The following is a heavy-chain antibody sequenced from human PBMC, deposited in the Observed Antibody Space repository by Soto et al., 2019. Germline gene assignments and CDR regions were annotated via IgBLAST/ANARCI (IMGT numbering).Heavy chain of an antibody. CDR2: IYYSGST. J-gene: IGHJ4*02. CDR3: ARDLDGSYPFYGY. V-gene: IGHV4-59*01. D-gene: IGHD1-26*01. Sequence: SETLSLTCTVSGGSISSYYWSWIRQPPGKGLEWIGYIYYSGSTNYNPSLKSRVTISVDTSKNQFSLKLSSVTAADTAVYYCARDLDGSYPFYGYWGQGTLVTVSS. CDR1: GGSISSYY.